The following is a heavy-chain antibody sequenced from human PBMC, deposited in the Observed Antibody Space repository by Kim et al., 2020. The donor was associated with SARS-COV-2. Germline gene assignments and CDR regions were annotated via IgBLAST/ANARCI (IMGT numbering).Heavy chain of an antibody. Sequence: GGSLRLSCTASGFTFSYYWMHWVRQGPGKGLVWVSRVSTDGSSPGYADSVKGRFIISRDNAKNTLYLQMDSLRAEDTAVYYCARGKGVVGAAFDYWGQGT. CDR1: GFTFSYYW. J-gene: IGHJ4*02. CDR2: VSTDGSSP. V-gene: IGHV3-74*01. CDR3: ARGKGVVGAAFDY. D-gene: IGHD1-26*01.